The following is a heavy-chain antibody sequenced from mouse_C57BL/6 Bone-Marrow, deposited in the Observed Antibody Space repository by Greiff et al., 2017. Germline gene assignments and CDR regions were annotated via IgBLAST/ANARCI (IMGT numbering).Heavy chain of an antibody. Sequence: QVQLQQSGAELVRPGTSVKVSCKASGYAFTNYLIEWVKQRPGQGLEWIGVINPGSGGTNYNEKFKGKATLTADKSSSTAYMQLSILTSEASAVYVCAREGEPRRRAWFAYWGQGTLVTVSA. CDR3: AREGEPRRRAWFAY. J-gene: IGHJ3*01. CDR1: GYAFTNYL. CDR2: INPGSGGT. V-gene: IGHV1-54*01.